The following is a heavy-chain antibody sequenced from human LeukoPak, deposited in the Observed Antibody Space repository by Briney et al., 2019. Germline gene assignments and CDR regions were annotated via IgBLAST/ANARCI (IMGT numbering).Heavy chain of an antibody. J-gene: IGHJ5*02. CDR1: RDSTSCYY. D-gene: IGHD1-14*01. CDR3: ASLGSNRAWFDP. Sequence: LETLSLTCTVSRDSTSCYYWSWIRPPPGKGLEWIGYIYCSGSTNYNPSLKSRVTISVDTSKNQFSLKLSSVTAADTAVYYCASLGSNRAWFDPWGQGTLVTVSS. CDR2: IYCSGST. V-gene: IGHV4-59*01.